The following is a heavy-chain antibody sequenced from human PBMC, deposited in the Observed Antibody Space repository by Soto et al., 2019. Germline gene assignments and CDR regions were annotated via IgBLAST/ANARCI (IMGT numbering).Heavy chain of an antibody. D-gene: IGHD2-2*01. CDR3: ASSGSYISNIVVVPAAMGDFQH. CDR2: MSPNSGNT. V-gene: IGHV1-8*01. CDR1: GYTFTSYD. Sequence: ASVKVSCKASGYTFTSYDINWVRQATGQGLEWMGWMSPNSGNTGYAQKFQGRVTMTRNTSISTAYMELSSLRSEDTAVYYCASSGSYISNIVVVPAAMGDFQHWGQGTLVTVSS. J-gene: IGHJ1*01.